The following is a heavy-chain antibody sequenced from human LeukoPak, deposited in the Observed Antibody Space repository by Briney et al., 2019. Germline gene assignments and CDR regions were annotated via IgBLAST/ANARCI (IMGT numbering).Heavy chain of an antibody. CDR3: SRSLDY. J-gene: IGHJ4*02. Sequence: GGSLRLSCVASGFPFSGYWMDWVRQAPGKGMEWVANINQDGTNQYYAASVKGRFSISRDNAKNSLYLQMNSLRAEDTAVYYCSRSLDYLGQGTPVTVSS. V-gene: IGHV3-7*01. CDR1: GFPFSGYW. CDR2: INQDGTNQ.